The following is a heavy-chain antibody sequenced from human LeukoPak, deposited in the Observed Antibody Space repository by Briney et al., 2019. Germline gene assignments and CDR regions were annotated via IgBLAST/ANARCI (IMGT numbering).Heavy chain of an antibody. CDR1: GGSFSGYY. V-gene: IGHV4-34*01. CDR3: ARVGGSYQLLGFGYYFDY. D-gene: IGHD2-2*01. J-gene: IGHJ4*02. CDR2: INHSGST. Sequence: SETLSLICAVYGGSFSGYYWSWIRQPPGKGLEWIGEINHSGSTNYNPSLKSRVTISVDTSKNQFSLKLSSVTAADTAVYYCARVGGSYQLLGFGYYFDYWGQGTLVTVSS.